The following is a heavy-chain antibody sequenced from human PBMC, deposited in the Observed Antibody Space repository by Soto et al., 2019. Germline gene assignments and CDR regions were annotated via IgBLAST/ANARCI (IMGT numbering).Heavy chain of an antibody. CDR3: ARDLGYCSSTSCPGYFDY. CDR2: ISYDGSNK. D-gene: IGHD2-2*01. CDR1: GFTFSSYA. J-gene: IGHJ4*02. V-gene: IGHV3-30-3*01. Sequence: QVQLVESGGGVVQPGRSLRLSCAASGFTFSSYAMHWVRQAPGKGLEWVAVISYDGSNKYYADSVKGRFTISRDNSKNTLYLQMNSLRAEDPAVYYCARDLGYCSSTSCPGYFDYWGQGTLVTVSS.